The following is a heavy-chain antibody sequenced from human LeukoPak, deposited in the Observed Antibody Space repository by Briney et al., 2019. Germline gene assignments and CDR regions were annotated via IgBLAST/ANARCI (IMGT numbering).Heavy chain of an antibody. CDR1: GFTVSNNY. CDR2: ISWNSAGI. CDR3: AKGTRSGTKYYFDY. V-gene: IGHV3-9*03. Sequence: GGSLRLSCAASGFTVSNNYMSWVRQAPGKGLEWVSAISWNSAGIGYADSVKGRFTISRDNAKNSLYLQMNSLRPEDMALYYCAKGTRSGTKYYFDYWGQGTLVTVSS. D-gene: IGHD3-10*01. J-gene: IGHJ4*02.